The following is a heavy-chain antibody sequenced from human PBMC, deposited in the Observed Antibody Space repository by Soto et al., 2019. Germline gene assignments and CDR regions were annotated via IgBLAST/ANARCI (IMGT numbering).Heavy chain of an antibody. J-gene: IGHJ5*02. CDR3: XXXXXXXXXXPFDP. CDR2: IYWDDDK. V-gene: IGHV2-5*02. CDR1: GFSLSTSGVG. Sequence: QITLKESGPTLVKPTQTLTLTCTFSGFSLSTSGVGVGWIRXPXGKALEWLALIYWDDDKRYSPSLKSRLTXXXXXXXXXXXXXXXXXXXXXXXXXXXXXXXXXXXXXPFDPWGQGTLVTVSS.